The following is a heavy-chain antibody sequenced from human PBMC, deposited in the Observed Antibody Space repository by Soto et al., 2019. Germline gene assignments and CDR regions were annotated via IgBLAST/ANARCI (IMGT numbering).Heavy chain of an antibody. Sequence: PSETLSLTCAVYGGSFSGYYCSWIRQPPGKGLEWIGEINHSGTTNYNPSLKSRVTISVDTSKNQFSLKLSSVTAADTAVYYCARVGVRDGDYGVSRFDPWGQGTLVTVSS. D-gene: IGHD4-17*01. CDR3: ARVGVRDGDYGVSRFDP. CDR1: GGSFSGYY. J-gene: IGHJ5*01. CDR2: INHSGTT. V-gene: IGHV4-34*01.